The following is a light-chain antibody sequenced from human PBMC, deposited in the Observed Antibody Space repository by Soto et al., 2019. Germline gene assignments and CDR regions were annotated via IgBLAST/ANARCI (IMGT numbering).Light chain of an antibody. CDR1: SSDIGGYNY. Sequence: QSALTQPASVSGSPGQSIAISCTGTSSDIGGYNYVSWYQQNPGKAPKLMIYDVSARPSGVSNRCSGSKSGNTASLTISGLQAEDEDDYYCSSYTSSSTWVFGGGTKLTVL. V-gene: IGLV2-14*01. CDR3: SSYTSSSTWV. J-gene: IGLJ3*02. CDR2: DVS.